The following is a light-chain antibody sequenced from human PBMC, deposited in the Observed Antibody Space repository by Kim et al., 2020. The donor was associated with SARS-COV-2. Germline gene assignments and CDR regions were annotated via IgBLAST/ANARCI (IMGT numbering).Light chain of an antibody. J-gene: IGLJ2*01. V-gene: IGLV1-47*01. CDR1: SSNIGSNY. CDR2: ATD. CDR3: AAWDDSLSGVV. Sequence: GQRVTISCSGSSSNIGSNYAYWYQQLPGTAPKLLIYATDERPSGVPDRFSGSKSGTSASLAISGLRSEDEADYYCAAWDDSLSGVVFGGGTQLTVL.